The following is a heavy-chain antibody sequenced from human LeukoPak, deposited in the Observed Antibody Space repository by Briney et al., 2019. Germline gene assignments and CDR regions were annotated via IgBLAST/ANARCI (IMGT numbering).Heavy chain of an antibody. J-gene: IGHJ6*02. V-gene: IGHV4-34*01. CDR3: ARRYYYYGMDV. CDR1: GGSFSGYY. Sequence: SETLSLTCAVYGGSFSGYYWSWIRQPPGKGLEWVGEINHSGSTNYNPSLKSRVTISVDTSKNQFSLKLSSVTAADTAVYYCARRYYYYGMDVWGQGTTVTVSS. CDR2: INHSGST.